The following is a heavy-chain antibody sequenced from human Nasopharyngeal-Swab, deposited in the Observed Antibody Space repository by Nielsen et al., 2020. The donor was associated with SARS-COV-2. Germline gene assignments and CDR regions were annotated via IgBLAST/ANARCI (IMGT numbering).Heavy chain of an antibody. Sequence: GGSLRLSCAASGFTFNNYNFNWVRQAPGKGLEWVSSISSSSSYIYYADSVKGRFTISRDNAENSLYLQMNSLRAEDTAVYYCARDGLDYDFWSAYFMDVWGQGTTVTVSS. CDR3: ARDGLDYDFWSAYFMDV. V-gene: IGHV3-21*01. CDR2: ISSSSSYI. J-gene: IGHJ6*02. D-gene: IGHD3-3*01. CDR1: GFTFNNYN.